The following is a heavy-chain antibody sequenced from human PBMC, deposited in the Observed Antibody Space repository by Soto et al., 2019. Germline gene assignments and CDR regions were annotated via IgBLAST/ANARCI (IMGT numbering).Heavy chain of an antibody. CDR3: AKDSDIVVVVAHYGMDV. V-gene: IGHV3-23*01. D-gene: IGHD2-15*01. CDR1: GFTFSSYA. J-gene: IGHJ6*02. Sequence: PGGSLRLSCAASGFTFSSYAMSWVRQAPGKGLEWVSAISGSGGSTYYADSVKGRFTISRDNSKNTLYLQMNSLRAEDTAVYYCAKDSDIVVVVAHYGMDVWGQATTVTVSS. CDR2: ISGSGGST.